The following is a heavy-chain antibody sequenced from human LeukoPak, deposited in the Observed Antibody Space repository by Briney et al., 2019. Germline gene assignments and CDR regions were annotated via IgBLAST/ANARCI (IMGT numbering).Heavy chain of an antibody. D-gene: IGHD6-13*01. V-gene: IGHV3-30*18. Sequence: GGSLRLSCAASGFTFSSYGMHWVRQAPGKGLEGVAVISYDGSNKYYADSVRGRFTISRDNSKNTLYLQMNSLRAEDTAVYYCAKDPGIAAAGTGYWGQGTLVTVSS. J-gene: IGHJ4*02. CDR2: ISYDGSNK. CDR1: GFTFSSYG. CDR3: AKDPGIAAAGTGY.